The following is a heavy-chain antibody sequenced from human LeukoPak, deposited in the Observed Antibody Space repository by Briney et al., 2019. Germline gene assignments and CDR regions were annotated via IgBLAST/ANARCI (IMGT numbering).Heavy chain of an antibody. CDR3: ARDRVGATPFDY. V-gene: IGHV1-3*01. J-gene: IGHJ4*02. D-gene: IGHD1-26*01. CDR2: INAGNGNT. CDR1: GYTFTSYA. Sequence: ASVKVSCMASGYTFTSYAMHWVRQAPGQRLEWMGWINAGNGNTKYSQKFQGRVTITRDTSASTAYMELSSLRSEDTAVYYCARDRVGATPFDYWGQGTLVTVSS.